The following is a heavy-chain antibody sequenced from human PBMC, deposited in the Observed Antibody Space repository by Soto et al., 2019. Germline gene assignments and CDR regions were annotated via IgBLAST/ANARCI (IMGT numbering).Heavy chain of an antibody. J-gene: IGHJ6*02. Sequence: RQAPGKGLEWVAVISYDGSNKYYADSVKGRFTISRDNSKNTLYLQMNSLRAEDTAVYYCARGDCTNGVCSSYYYYGMDVWGQGTTVTVSS. CDR3: ARGDCTNGVCSSYYYYGMDV. CDR2: ISYDGSNK. D-gene: IGHD2-8*01. V-gene: IGHV3-30-3*01.